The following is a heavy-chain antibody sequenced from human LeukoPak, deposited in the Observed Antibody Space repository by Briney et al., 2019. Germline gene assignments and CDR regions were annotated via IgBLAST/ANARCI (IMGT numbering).Heavy chain of an antibody. V-gene: IGHV1-18*01. CDR2: ISVYNGNA. CDR1: GYTFSTYA. Sequence: ASVKVSCKASGYTFSTYAISWVRQAPGQGLEWMGWISVYNGNANYPQKFQGRVTMSTDTSTGTAYMELRSLRSDDTAVYYCARYAQDTNGWYYFDYWGQGTLVTVSS. D-gene: IGHD6-19*01. J-gene: IGHJ4*02. CDR3: ARYAQDTNGWYYFDY.